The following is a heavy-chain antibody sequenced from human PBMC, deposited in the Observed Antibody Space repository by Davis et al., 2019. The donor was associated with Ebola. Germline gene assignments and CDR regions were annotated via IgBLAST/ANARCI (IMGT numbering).Heavy chain of an antibody. CDR1: GYTFSNNW. J-gene: IGHJ4*02. CDR2: IYPRYSDK. CDR3: ARVLFNYHSSGPRGY. V-gene: IGHV5-51*01. D-gene: IGHD3-22*01. Sequence: GESLKIPCKGSGYTFSNNWIAWVRQMPGKGLEWMGIIYPRYSDKRYSPSFQGQVTISADPSINTAYLQWNTLKASDTGVYYCARVLFNYHSSGPRGYWGQGTLVTVSS.